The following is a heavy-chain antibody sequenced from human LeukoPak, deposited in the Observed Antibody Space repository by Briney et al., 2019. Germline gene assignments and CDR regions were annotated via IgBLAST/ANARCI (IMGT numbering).Heavy chain of an antibody. CDR2: IYYSGST. Sequence: PSETLSLTCTVSGGSISSSSYYWGWIRQPPGKGLEWIGSIYYSGSTYYNPSLKSRVTISVDTSKNQFSLKLSSVTAADTAVYYCARNRIEWELLLAPLYWYFDLWGRGTLVTVSS. CDR1: GGSISSSSYY. D-gene: IGHD1-26*01. V-gene: IGHV4-39*07. J-gene: IGHJ2*01. CDR3: ARNRIEWELLLAPLYWYFDL.